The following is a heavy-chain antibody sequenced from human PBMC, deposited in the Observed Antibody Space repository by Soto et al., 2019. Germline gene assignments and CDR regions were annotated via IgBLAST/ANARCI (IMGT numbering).Heavy chain of an antibody. CDR2: IYYSGST. D-gene: IGHD4-17*01. J-gene: IGHJ4*02. V-gene: IGHV4-30-4*01. Sequence: LSLTCTVSGGSISSGDYYWSWIRQPPGKGLEWIGYIYYSGSTYYNPSLKSRVTISVDTPKNQFSLKLSSMTAADTAVYYCARATVVTLFDYWGQGTLVTVSS. CDR3: ARATVVTLFDY. CDR1: GGSISSGDYY.